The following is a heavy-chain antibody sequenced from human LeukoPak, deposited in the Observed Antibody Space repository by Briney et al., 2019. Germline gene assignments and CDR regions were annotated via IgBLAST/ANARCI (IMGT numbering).Heavy chain of an antibody. CDR1: GGSISNYH. CDR2: IYYSGST. Sequence: SETLSLTCTVSGGSISNYHWSWIRQPPGKGVECIGYIYYSGSTNYNPSLKSRVTISVDTSKNQFSLKLSSVTAADTAVYYCARHGGYSSPYLHWGQGTLVTVSS. V-gene: IGHV4-59*08. J-gene: IGHJ1*01. CDR3: ARHGGYSSPYLH. D-gene: IGHD6-13*01.